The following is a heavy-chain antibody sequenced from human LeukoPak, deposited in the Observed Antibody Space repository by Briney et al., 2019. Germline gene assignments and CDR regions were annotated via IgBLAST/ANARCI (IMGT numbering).Heavy chain of an antibody. CDR3: AKSLYGGCDY. CDR2: VNGNGGST. J-gene: IGHJ4*02. V-gene: IGHV3-23*01. CDR1: GFTFNSYA. D-gene: IGHD3-16*02. Sequence: GGSLRLSCAASGFTFNSYAIHWVRQAPGKGLEWVSGVNGNGGSTSYADSVKGRFTIFRDNSKNTVYLQMNNLRVEDTAVYYCAKSLYGGCDYWGQGTVVTVSS.